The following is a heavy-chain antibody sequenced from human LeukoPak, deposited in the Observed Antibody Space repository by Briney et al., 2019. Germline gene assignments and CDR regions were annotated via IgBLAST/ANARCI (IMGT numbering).Heavy chain of an antibody. CDR2: ISFDGTNK. Sequence: GGSLRLSCAASGLSFSNSAMHCVRQAPGKGKEWVSDISFDGTNKYYADSVKGRFTISRDNSKNTLYVQMSSLRGDDTGVYYCASGSSVDCSRTSCPPTDYWGQGTLVTVSS. V-gene: IGHV3-30*15. CDR3: ASGSSVDCSRTSCPPTDY. D-gene: IGHD2-2*01. J-gene: IGHJ4*02. CDR1: GLSFSNSA.